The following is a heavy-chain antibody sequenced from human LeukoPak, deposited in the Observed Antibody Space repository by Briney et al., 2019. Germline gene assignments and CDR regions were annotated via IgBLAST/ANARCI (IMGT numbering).Heavy chain of an antibody. CDR1: GGTFSSYA. CDR3: AVGGRLRHFDY. CDR2: IIPIFGTA. D-gene: IGHD1-26*01. V-gene: IGHV1-69*01. J-gene: IGHJ4*02. Sequence: SVKVSCKASGGTFSSYAISWVRQAPGQGLEWMGGIIPIFGTANYAQKFQGRVTITADESTGTAYMELSSLRSEDTAVYYCAVGGRLRHFDYWGQGTLVTVSS.